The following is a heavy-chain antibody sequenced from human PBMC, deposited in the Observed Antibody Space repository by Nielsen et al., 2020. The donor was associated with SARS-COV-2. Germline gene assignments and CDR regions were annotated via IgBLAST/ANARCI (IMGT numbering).Heavy chain of an antibody. J-gene: IGHJ6*03. D-gene: IGHD6-13*01. CDR2: INAGNGNT. CDR1: GYTFTSYA. V-gene: IGHV1-3*01. Sequence: ALVKVSCKASGYTFTSYAMHWVRQAPGQRLEWMGWINAGNGNTKYSQKFQGRVTITADESTSTAYMELSSLRSEDTAVYYCARPRIAAAHYYYYYMDVWGKGTTVTVSS. CDR3: ARPRIAAAHYYYYYMDV.